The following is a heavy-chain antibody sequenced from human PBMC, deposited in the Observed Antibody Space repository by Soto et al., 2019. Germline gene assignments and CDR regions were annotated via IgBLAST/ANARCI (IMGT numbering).Heavy chain of an antibody. CDR1: GYTFTSYA. J-gene: IGHJ5*02. CDR3: ARWGNVDTAMAPSFDP. D-gene: IGHD5-18*01. V-gene: IGHV1-3*01. Sequence: ASVKVSCKASGYTFTSYAMRWVRQAPGQRLEWMGWINAGNGNTKYSQKFQGRVTITRDTSASTAYMELSSLRSEDTAVYYCARWGNVDTAMAPSFDPWGQGTRVTVSS. CDR2: INAGNGNT.